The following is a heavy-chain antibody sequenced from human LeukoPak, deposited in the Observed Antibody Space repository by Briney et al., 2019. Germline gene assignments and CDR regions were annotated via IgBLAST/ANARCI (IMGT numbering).Heavy chain of an antibody. V-gene: IGHV1-2*02. CDR1: GYTFTSYG. D-gene: IGHD2-15*01. CDR2: INPNSGGT. J-gene: IGHJ5*02. Sequence: ASVKVSCKASGYTFTSYGISWVRQAPGRGLEWMGWINPNSGGTNYAQKFQGRVTMTRDTSISTAYMELSRLRSDDTAVYYCARGSLVGYWFDPWGQGTLVTVSS. CDR3: ARGSLVGYWFDP.